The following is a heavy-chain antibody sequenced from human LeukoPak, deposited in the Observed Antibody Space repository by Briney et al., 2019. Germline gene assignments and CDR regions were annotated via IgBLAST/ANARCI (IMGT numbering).Heavy chain of an antibody. CDR2: VSVGGGST. CDR3: VKPVAGTLRGLDC. J-gene: IGHJ4*02. D-gene: IGHD6-19*01. Sequence: GGSLRLSCAASGFTFSSYAMSWVRQAPGKGLEWVSAVSVGGGSTYYADSVKGRFTISRDNSKNTLYLQMNSLRAEDTALYYCVKPVAGTLRGLDCWGQGTLVTVSS. CDR1: GFTFSSYA. V-gene: IGHV3-23*01.